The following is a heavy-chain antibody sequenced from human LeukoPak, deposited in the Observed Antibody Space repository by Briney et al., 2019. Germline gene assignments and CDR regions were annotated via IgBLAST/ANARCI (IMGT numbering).Heavy chain of an antibody. CDR1: GFTFGDYA. CDR3: TRGPSGLWLYYGMDV. Sequence: PGGSLRLSCTASGFTFGDYATSWVRQAPGKGLEWVSFIRSKAYGGTTEYAASVKGRFTISRDDSKSIAYLQMNSLKTEDTAMYYCTRGPSGLWLYYGMDVWGQGTTVTVSS. D-gene: IGHD2-21*01. V-gene: IGHV3-49*04. CDR2: IRSKAYGGTT. J-gene: IGHJ6*02.